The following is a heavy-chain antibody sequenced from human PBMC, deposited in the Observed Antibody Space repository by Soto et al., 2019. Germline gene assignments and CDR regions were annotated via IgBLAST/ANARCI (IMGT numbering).Heavy chain of an antibody. CDR2: ISSSSSYI. V-gene: IGHV3-21*01. J-gene: IGHJ5*02. D-gene: IGHD1-7*01. CDR1: GFTFSSYS. CDR3: ARIELGRSLYNWFDP. Sequence: PGGSLRLSCAASGFTFSSYSMNWVRQAPGKGLEWVSSISSSSSYIYYADSVKGRFTISRGNAKNSLYLQMNSLRAEDTAVYYCARIELGRSLYNWFDPWGQGTLVTVSS.